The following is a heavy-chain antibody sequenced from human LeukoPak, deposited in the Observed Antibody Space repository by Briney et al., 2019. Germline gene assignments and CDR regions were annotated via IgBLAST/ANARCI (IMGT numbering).Heavy chain of an antibody. D-gene: IGHD3-9*01. CDR3: AREYFRYSDP. V-gene: IGHV4-61*02. CDR1: GGSISGGSYY. Sequence: PSQTLSLTCTVSGGSISGGSYYWSWIRQPAGKGLEWIGRIYTSGSTNYNPSLKSRVTISVDTSKNQFSLKLSSGTAADTAVYYCAREYFRYSDPWGQRTLVTVSS. CDR2: IYTSGST. J-gene: IGHJ5*02.